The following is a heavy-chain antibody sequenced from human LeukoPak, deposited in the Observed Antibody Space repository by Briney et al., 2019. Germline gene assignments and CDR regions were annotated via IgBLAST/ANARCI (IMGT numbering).Heavy chain of an antibody. CDR2: FAGSDTTK. Sequence: GGSLRLSCATTGFIFSDYSMSWVRQAPGKGLEWVAYFAGSDTTKYYADSVRGRFTISRDNAKKSLYLQMNSLRAEDTALYYCTTLGYHLDSWGQGTLVTVSS. CDR3: TTLGYHLDS. J-gene: IGHJ4*02. CDR1: GFIFSDYS. V-gene: IGHV3-11*04. D-gene: IGHD3-22*01.